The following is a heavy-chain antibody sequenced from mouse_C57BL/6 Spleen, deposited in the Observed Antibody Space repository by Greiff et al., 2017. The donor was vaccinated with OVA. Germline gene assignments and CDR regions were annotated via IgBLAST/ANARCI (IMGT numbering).Heavy chain of an antibody. CDR3: ARDGYWAFDY. D-gene: IGHD2-3*01. Sequence: EVQGVESGGGLVKPGGSLKLSCAASGFTFSSYAMSWVRQTPEKRLEWVATISDGGSYTYYPDNVKGRFTISRDNAKNNLYLQMSHLKSEDTAMYYCARDGYWAFDYWGQGTTLTVSS. J-gene: IGHJ2*01. CDR2: ISDGGSYT. CDR1: GFTFSSYA. V-gene: IGHV5-4*01.